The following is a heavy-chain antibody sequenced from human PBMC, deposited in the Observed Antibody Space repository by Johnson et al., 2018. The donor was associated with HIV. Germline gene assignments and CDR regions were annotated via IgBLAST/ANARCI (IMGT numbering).Heavy chain of an antibody. D-gene: IGHD3-10*01. Sequence: VQLVESGGGLVKPGGSLRLSCAASGFTFSNAWMSWVRQAPGKGLEWVGRVKSKTDGGTTDYAAPVKGRFTISSDDSKNTLYLQMTSLKTEDTAVYYCTTEGDGLDALDIWVQGTMVTVSS. V-gene: IGHV3-15*01. CDR3: TTEGDGLDALDI. CDR1: GFTFSNAW. CDR2: VKSKTDGGTT. J-gene: IGHJ3*02.